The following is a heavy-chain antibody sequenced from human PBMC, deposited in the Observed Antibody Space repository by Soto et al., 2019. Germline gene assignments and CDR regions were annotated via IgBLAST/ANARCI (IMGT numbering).Heavy chain of an antibody. Sequence: QVQLVQSGAEVKKPGASVKVSCKVSGYTLTELSMHWVRQAPGKGLEWMGGFDPEDGETIYAQKFQGRVTMTEDTSTDTAYMELSSLRSEDTAVYYCAMSGRVWSGYYPQVYFQHWGQGTLVTVSS. D-gene: IGHD3-3*01. CDR2: FDPEDGET. CDR1: GYTLTELS. V-gene: IGHV1-24*01. CDR3: AMSGRVWSGYYPQVYFQH. J-gene: IGHJ1*01.